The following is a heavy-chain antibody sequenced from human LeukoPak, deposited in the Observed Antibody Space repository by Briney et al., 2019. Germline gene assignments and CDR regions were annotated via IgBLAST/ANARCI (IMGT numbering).Heavy chain of an antibody. Sequence: SETLSLTCAVYGGSFSGYYWSWIRQPPGKGLEWIGEINHSGSTNYNPSLKSRVTISVDTSKNQFSLKLSSVTAADTAVYYCARRLRYFDWLLTLDYWGQETLVTVSS. CDR2: INHSGST. CDR3: ARRLRYFDWLLTLDY. J-gene: IGHJ4*02. CDR1: GGSFSGYY. V-gene: IGHV4-34*01. D-gene: IGHD3-9*01.